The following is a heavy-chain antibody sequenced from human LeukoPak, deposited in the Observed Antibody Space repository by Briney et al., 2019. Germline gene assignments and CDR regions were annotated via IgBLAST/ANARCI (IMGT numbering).Heavy chain of an antibody. Sequence: SETLSLTCAVYGGSFSGYYWSWIRQPPGKGLEWIGEINHSGSTNYNPSLKSRVTISVDTSKNQFSLKLSSVTAADTAVYYCARGVGTPPFVPLDPMVRGVPPFDYWGQGTLVTVSS. D-gene: IGHD3-10*01. V-gene: IGHV4-34*01. J-gene: IGHJ4*02. CDR2: INHSGST. CDR1: GGSFSGYY. CDR3: ARGVGTPPFVPLDPMVRGVPPFDY.